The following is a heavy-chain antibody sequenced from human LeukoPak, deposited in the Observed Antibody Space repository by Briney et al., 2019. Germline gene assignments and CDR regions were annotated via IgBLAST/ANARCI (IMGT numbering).Heavy chain of an antibody. V-gene: IGHV1-18*01. CDR2: ISAYNGNT. CDR1: GYTFTSYG. Sequence: ASVKVSCKTSGYTFTSYGISWVRQAPGQGLEWMGWISAYNGNTNYAQKLQGRVTMTTDTSTSTAYMELRSLRSDDTAVYYCARVGSRDDYGDYAGDYWGQGTLVTVSS. J-gene: IGHJ4*02. CDR3: ARVGSRDDYGDYAGDY. D-gene: IGHD4-17*01.